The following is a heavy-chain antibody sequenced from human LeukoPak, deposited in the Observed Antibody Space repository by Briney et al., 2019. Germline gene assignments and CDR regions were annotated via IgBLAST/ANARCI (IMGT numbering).Heavy chain of an antibody. J-gene: IGHJ6*03. CDR3: ARVQSTLDYTGAHYYYYMDG. D-gene: IGHD3/OR15-3a*01. CDR1: GFTFSSYS. V-gene: IGHV3-48*01. Sequence: GGSLRLSCAASGFTFSSYSMNWVRQAPGKGLEWVSYISSSSSTIYYADSVKGRFTTSRDNAKNSLYLQMNSLRAEDTAVYYCARVQSTLDYTGAHYYYYMDGWGKGTTVGVSS. CDR2: ISSSSSTI.